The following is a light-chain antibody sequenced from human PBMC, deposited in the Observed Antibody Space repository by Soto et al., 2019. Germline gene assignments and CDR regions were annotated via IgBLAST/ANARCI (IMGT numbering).Light chain of an antibody. J-gene: IGLJ1*01. CDR1: SSDVGGYNY. CDR2: EVS. V-gene: IGLV2-14*01. Sequence: QSGLTQPASVSGSPGQSITISCTGTSSDVGGYNYVSWFQQHPGKAPKLMIYEVSNRPSGVSNRFSASKSGNTASLTISGLQAEDEATYYCSSYSSSSTLVFGTGTKVTVL. CDR3: SSYSSSSTLV.